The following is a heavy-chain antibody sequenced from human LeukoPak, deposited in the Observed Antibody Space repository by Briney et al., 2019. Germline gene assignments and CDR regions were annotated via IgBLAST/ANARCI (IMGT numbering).Heavy chain of an antibody. CDR2: IYPNSGVT. V-gene: IGHV1-2*02. J-gene: IGHJ3*02. CDR1: GYSFTDYY. CDR3: VRDVRAGRNDAFDI. D-gene: IGHD1-14*01. Sequence: GASVKVSCKASGYSFTDYYIHWVRQAPGQGLEWMGWIYPNSGVTNYAQSFQGRVTVTRDTSISTAYMDLSSLTSDGTAVYFCVRDVRAGRNDAFDIWGQGTMVTVSS.